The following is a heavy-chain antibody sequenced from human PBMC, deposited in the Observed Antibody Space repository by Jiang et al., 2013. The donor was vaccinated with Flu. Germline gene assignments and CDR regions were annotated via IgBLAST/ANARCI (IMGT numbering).Heavy chain of an antibody. D-gene: IGHD3-22*01. CDR3: ARGITMIVVVRPARDAFDI. V-gene: IGHV1-69*01. J-gene: IGHJ3*02. CDR2: IIPIFGIA. CDR1: GGTFSSYA. Sequence: GAEVKKPGSSVKVSCKASGGTFSSYAISWVRQAPGQGLEWMGGIIPIFGIANYAQKFQGRVTITADESTSTAYMELSSLRSEDTAVYYCARGITMIVVVRPARDAFDIWGQGTMVTVSS.